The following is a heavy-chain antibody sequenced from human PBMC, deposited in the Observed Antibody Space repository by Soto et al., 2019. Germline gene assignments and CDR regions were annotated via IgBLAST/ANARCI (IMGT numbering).Heavy chain of an antibody. D-gene: IGHD4-17*01. V-gene: IGHV3-33*01. Sequence: QVQLVESGGGVVQPGRSLRLSCAASGFTFSIYGMHWVRQAPGKGLEWLAVIWFDGSNKYYADSVKGRFTISRDNSKNSLYLPMNSLRAEDTAVYYCALGDSYMDYYCMDVWGKGTTVTVPS. J-gene: IGHJ6*03. CDR1: GFTFSIYG. CDR2: IWFDGSNK. CDR3: ALGDSYMDYYCMDV.